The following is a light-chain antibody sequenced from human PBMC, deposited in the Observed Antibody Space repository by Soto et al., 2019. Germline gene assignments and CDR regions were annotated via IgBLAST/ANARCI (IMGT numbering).Light chain of an antibody. CDR1: QSISSW. CDR3: QQYNSYPYT. CDR2: KAS. V-gene: IGKV1-5*03. Sequence: DIQMTQSPSTLSASVGDRVTITCRASQSISSWLAWYQQKSGKAPKLLMYKASSLESGVPSRFSGSGSGTEFTLTISSLQPDDFATYYCQQYNSYPYTFGQGTKLEIQ. J-gene: IGKJ2*01.